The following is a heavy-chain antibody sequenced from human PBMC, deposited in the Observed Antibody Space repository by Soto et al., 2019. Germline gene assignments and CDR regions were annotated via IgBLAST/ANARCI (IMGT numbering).Heavy chain of an antibody. CDR1: GGSITSVGFS. V-gene: IGHV4-30-2*01. Sequence: QVQLKESGSGLVKPAQTLSLTCAVSGGSITSVGFSWSWMRQPPGKGLEWMGYVHHTGNTDYHPSLGSRVTISLDRSRNLFSLNLTSVTAADTATYYCAKECGGTCLDAFDVWGPGTTVIVSS. D-gene: IGHD2-15*01. J-gene: IGHJ3*01. CDR2: VHHTGNT. CDR3: AKECGGTCLDAFDV.